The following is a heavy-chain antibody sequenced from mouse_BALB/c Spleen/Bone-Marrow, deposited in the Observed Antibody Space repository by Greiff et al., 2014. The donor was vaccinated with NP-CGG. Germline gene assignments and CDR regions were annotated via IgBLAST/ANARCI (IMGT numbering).Heavy chain of an antibody. V-gene: IGHV5-9-4*01. D-gene: IGHD2-4*01. J-gene: IGHJ4*01. CDR2: ISSGGSYT. Sequence: VQLKESGGGLVKPGGSLKLSCAASGFTFSSYAMSWVRQSPEKRLEWVAEISSGGSYTYYPDTGTGRFTISRDNAKNTLYLEMSSLRSEDMAMYYCARRDYDVGYYAMDYWGQGTSVTVSS. CDR3: ARRDYDVGYYAMDY. CDR1: GFTFSSYA.